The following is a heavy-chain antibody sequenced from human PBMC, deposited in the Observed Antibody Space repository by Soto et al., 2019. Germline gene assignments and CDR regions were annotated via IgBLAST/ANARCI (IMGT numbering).Heavy chain of an antibody. CDR1: GGTFSSYA. CDR3: ATRVPRSAALWWELPYGMDV. J-gene: IGHJ6*02. Sequence: GASVKVSCKASGGTFSSYAISWVRQAPGQGLEWMGGIIPIFGTANYAQKFQGRVTITADESTSTAYMELSSLRSEDTAVYYCATRVPRSAALWWELPYGMDVWGQGNPGHRLL. V-gene: IGHV1-69*13. D-gene: IGHD1-26*01. CDR2: IIPIFGTA.